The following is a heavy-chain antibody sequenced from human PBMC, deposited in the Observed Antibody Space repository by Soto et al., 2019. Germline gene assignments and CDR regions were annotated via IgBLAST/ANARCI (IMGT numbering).Heavy chain of an antibody. CDR2: ISYDGSNK. J-gene: IGHJ4*02. CDR3: AKIGTSSSVSLPLVLLDY. D-gene: IGHD6-6*01. V-gene: IGHV3-30*18. CDR1: GFTFSSYG. Sequence: GVSLRLSCAASGFTFSSYGMHWVRQAPGKGLEWVAVISYDGSNKYYADSVKGRFTISRDNSKNTLYLQMNNLRVEDTAVYYCAKIGTSSSVSLPLVLLDYWGQGALVTVSS.